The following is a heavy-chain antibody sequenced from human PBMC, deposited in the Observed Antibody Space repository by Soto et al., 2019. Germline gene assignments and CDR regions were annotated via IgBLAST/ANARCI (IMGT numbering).Heavy chain of an antibody. CDR3: ASLVLAVADTALYYFDY. D-gene: IGHD6-19*01. V-gene: IGHV4-39*01. CDR1: GGSISSSSYY. Sequence: TSETLSLTCTVSGGSISSSSYYWGWIRQPPGKGLEWIGSIYYSGSTYYNPSLKSRVTISVDTSKNQFSLKLSSVTAADTAVYYCASLVLAVADTALYYFDYWGQGTLVTVSS. J-gene: IGHJ4*02. CDR2: IYYSGST.